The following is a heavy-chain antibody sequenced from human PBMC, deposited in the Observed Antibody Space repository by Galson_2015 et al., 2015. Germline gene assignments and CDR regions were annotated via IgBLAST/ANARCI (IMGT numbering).Heavy chain of an antibody. CDR1: GFTFSSYA. J-gene: IGHJ4*02. D-gene: IGHD3-9*01. Sequence: SLRLSCAASGFTFSSYAMSWVRQAPGKGLEWVSAISGSGGSTYYADSVKGRFTISRDNSKNTLYLQMNSLRAEDTAVYYCAKELFDILTGYYRGLSDPPTVFDYWGQGTLVTVSS. V-gene: IGHV3-23*01. CDR2: ISGSGGST. CDR3: AKELFDILTGYYRGLSDPPTVFDY.